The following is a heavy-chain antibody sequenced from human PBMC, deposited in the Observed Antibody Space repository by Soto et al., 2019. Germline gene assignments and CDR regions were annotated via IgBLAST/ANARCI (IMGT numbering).Heavy chain of an antibody. D-gene: IGHD4-17*01. CDR1: GFSLSTYHMG. CDR3: AHAGDYALRTFDH. J-gene: IGHJ4*02. CDR2: IYWDDDK. V-gene: IGHV2-5*02. Sequence: QITLKESGPTLVRPAQTLTLTCDFSGFSLSTYHMGVAWIRQPPGKALEWLALIYWDDDKRYSPSLKDRLSTSKDTSSNQVVLTITNVDPGDSATYFRAHAGDYALRTFDHWGPGTLVTVSS.